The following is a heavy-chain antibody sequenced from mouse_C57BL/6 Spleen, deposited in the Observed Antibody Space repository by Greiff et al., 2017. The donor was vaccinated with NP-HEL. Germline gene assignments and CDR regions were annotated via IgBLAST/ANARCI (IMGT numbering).Heavy chain of an antibody. Sequence: QVQLKQSGAELVRPGASVTLSCKASGYTFTVYEMHWVKQTPVHGLEWIGAIDPETGGTAYNQKFKGKAILTADKSSSTAYMELRSLTSEDSAVYYCTHYYGSSSHWYFDVWGTGTTVTVSS. J-gene: IGHJ1*03. V-gene: IGHV1-15*01. CDR2: IDPETGGT. CDR3: THYYGSSSHWYFDV. CDR1: GYTFTVYE. D-gene: IGHD1-1*01.